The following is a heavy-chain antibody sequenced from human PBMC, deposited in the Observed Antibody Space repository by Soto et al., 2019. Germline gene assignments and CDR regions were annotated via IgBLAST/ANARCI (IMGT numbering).Heavy chain of an antibody. CDR1: GFIFSDYA. J-gene: IGHJ2*01. Sequence: EVQLLESGGGLARPGGSLRLSCVASGFIFSDYAMTWIRQAPGKGLEWVATISASGGNIEYRDSLKGRFTISRDNSKKTVYLQINGLTADDTAVHYCAKVAGGLGYFDLWGRGTLVTVSS. D-gene: IGHD3-16*01. CDR3: AKVAGGLGYFDL. V-gene: IGHV3-23*01. CDR2: ISASGGNI.